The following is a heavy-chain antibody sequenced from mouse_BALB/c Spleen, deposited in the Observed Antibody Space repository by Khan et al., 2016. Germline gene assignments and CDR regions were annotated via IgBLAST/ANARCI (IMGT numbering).Heavy chain of an antibody. J-gene: IGHJ4*01. CDR1: GYTFTNYG. V-gene: IGHV9-3*02. CDR2: IHTNTGEP. Sequence: QIQLVQSGPELKKPGQTVKISCKASGYTFTNYGMNWVKEAPGKGLKWMGWIHTNTGEPTHAEEFKGRLAFSLETSASTAYLQINNLKNEDTATYFCARAGVYDGYYPVAMDYWGQGTSVTVSS. CDR3: ARAGVYDGYYPVAMDY. D-gene: IGHD2-3*01.